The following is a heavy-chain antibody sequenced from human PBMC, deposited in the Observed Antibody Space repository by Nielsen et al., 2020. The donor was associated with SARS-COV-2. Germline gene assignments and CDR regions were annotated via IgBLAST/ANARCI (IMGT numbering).Heavy chain of an antibody. CDR1: GGSLSSRNYY. V-gene: IGHV4-39*02. Sequence: GSLRLSCTVSGGSLSSRNYYWGWIRQPPGKGLEWIGTIYYSGSVSYNPSLRSRVTISVDTSKKHFSLKLTSVTAADTAVYFCARGDIAVVPAAMFRGNDAFDIWGQGTMVRVSS. CDR3: ARGDIAVVPAAMFRGNDAFDI. D-gene: IGHD2-2*01. CDR2: IYYSGSV. J-gene: IGHJ3*02.